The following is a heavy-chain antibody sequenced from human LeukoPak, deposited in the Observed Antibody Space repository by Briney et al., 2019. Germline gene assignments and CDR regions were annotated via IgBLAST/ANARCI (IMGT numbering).Heavy chain of an antibody. Sequence: RASVKVSCKASGYTFIGYYIHWVRQAPGQGLEWMGWINPNSGGTDYAQKFQGRVTMTRDTSISTAYMELSRLRSDDTAVYYCARAEGYCSGGSCPDSNWFDPWGQGTLVTVSS. CDR1: GYTFIGYY. V-gene: IGHV1-2*02. D-gene: IGHD2-15*01. CDR2: INPNSGGT. J-gene: IGHJ5*02. CDR3: ARAEGYCSGGSCPDSNWFDP.